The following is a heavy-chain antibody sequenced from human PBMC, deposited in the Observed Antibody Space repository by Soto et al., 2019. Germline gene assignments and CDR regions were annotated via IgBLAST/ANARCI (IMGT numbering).Heavy chain of an antibody. J-gene: IGHJ4*02. V-gene: IGHV4-34*01. CDR3: ARNAGLYYFDY. CDR1: GGSFSGYY. CDR2: INHSGST. Sequence: PSETLSLTCAVYGGSFSGYYWSWIRQPPGKGLEWIGEINHSGSTNYNPSLKSRVTISVDTSKNQFSLKLSSVTAADTAVYYCARNAGLYYFDYWGQGTLVTVSS. D-gene: IGHD6-13*01.